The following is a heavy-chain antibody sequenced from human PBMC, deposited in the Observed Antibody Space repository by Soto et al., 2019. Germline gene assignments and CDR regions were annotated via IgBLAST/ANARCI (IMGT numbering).Heavy chain of an antibody. V-gene: IGHV3-33*01. D-gene: IGHD3-10*01. CDR2: IWYDGSNK. J-gene: IGHJ4*02. CDR1: GFTFSSYG. Sequence: GGSLRLSCAASGFTFSSYGMHWVRQAPGKGLEWVAVIWYDGSNKYYADSVRGRFVISRDNSKKTLYLQMTSLTAEDSAMYYCARGSTDSYPGSRIFDFWGRGTLVTVSS. CDR3: ARGSTDSYPGSRIFDF.